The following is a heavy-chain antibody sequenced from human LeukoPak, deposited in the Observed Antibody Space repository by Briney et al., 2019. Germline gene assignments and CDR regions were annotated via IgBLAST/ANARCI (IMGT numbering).Heavy chain of an antibody. V-gene: IGHV4-39*02. CDR2: SYYTGST. J-gene: IGHJ3*02. Sequence: SETLSLTCTVSGGSISSRTYYWGWIRQPPGKELEWIGSSYYTGSTYYNPSLKSRVTISVDTSKNQFSLKLRSVTAADTAVYYCARDGANYYDSSGYYSVDAFDIWGQGTMVTVSS. CDR3: ARDGANYYDSSGYYSVDAFDI. D-gene: IGHD3-22*01. CDR1: GGSISSRTYY.